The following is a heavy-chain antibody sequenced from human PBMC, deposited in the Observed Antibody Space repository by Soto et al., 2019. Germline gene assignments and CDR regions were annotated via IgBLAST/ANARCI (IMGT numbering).Heavy chain of an antibody. CDR1: GFTFSNAW. CDR2: IKSKTDGGTT. D-gene: IGHD2-2*01. Sequence: GGSLRLSCAASGFTFSNAWMSWVRKAPGKGLEWVGRIKSKTDGGTTDYAAPVKGRFTISRDDSKNTLYLQMNSLKTEDKAVYYCTTDPAVPAAMPPYYFDYWGQGTLVTVSS. V-gene: IGHV3-15*01. CDR3: TTDPAVPAAMPPYYFDY. J-gene: IGHJ4*02.